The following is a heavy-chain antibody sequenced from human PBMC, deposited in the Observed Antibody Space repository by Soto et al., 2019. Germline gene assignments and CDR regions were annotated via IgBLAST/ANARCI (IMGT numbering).Heavy chain of an antibody. J-gene: IGHJ5*02. CDR2: ISHSGSST. D-gene: IGHD3-10*01. CDR1: GVSFSNYA. V-gene: IGHV3-23*01. CDR3: AKGSWVHHGSEGGNWLDP. Sequence: PGGSLRLSCAASGVSFSNYAMNWVRQAPGKGLEWVSVISHSGSSTYYADSVKGRFTISRDNSKNTLYLQMNSLRAEDTAVYYCAKGSWVHHGSEGGNWLDPWGQGTLVTVSS.